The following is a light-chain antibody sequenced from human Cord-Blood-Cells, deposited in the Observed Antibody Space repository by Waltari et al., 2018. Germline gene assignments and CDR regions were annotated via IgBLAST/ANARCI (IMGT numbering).Light chain of an antibody. CDR2: WAS. J-gene: IGKJ2*01. CDR3: QQYYSTPYT. CDR1: PSVLYSSNNKNY. V-gene: IGKV4-1*01. Sequence: IVMTQSPDSLAVSLGERTTIHCKSSPSVLYSSNNKNYLAWYQQKPGQPPKLLIYWASTRASGVPDRFSGSGSGTDFTLTISSLQAEDVAVYYCQQYYSTPYTFGQGTKLEIK.